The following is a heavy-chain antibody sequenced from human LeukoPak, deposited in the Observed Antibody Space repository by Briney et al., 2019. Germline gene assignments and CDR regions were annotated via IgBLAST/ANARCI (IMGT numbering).Heavy chain of an antibody. D-gene: IGHD4-17*01. CDR2: IYISGST. CDR3: ARDNYGDYGNAFDI. CDR1: GGSISNYY. Sequence: SETLSLTCTVSGGSISNYYWSWIRQPAGKGLEWIGRIYISGSTNYNPPLKSRVTMSVDTSKNQFSLKLSSVTAADTAVYYCARDNYGDYGNAFDIWGQGTMVTVSS. V-gene: IGHV4-4*07. J-gene: IGHJ3*02.